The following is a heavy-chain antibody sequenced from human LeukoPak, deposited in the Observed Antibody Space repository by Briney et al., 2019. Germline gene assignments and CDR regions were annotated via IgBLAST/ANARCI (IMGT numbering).Heavy chain of an antibody. V-gene: IGHV3-53*01. CDR1: GFTVSSNS. CDR2: IYSGGSS. J-gene: IGHJ5*02. CDR3: ASRATVTTDRFWFDP. D-gene: IGHD4-11*01. Sequence: GGSLRLSCAASGFTVSSNSMNWVRQAPGKGLEWVSVIYSGGSSSYADSVKGRFTISRDNSKNTLYLQMNSLRAEDAAVYYCASRATVTTDRFWFDPWGQGTLVTVSS.